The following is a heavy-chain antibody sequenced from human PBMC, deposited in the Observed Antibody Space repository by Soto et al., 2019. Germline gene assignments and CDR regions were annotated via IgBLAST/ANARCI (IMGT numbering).Heavy chain of an antibody. D-gene: IGHD3-3*01. CDR1: GFTFSNYG. CDR3: TKRRNVLRFLEWSSGMEV. CDR2: ISDDVSNK. Sequence: PGGSLRLSCAASGFTFSNYGMHWVRQAPGKGLEWVAFISDDVSNKYYADSMKGRFTMSRDNSKRTLYLQMSSLRVEDTAVYYCTKRRNVLRFLEWSSGMEVWGQGTTVIVSS. V-gene: IGHV3-30*18. J-gene: IGHJ6*02.